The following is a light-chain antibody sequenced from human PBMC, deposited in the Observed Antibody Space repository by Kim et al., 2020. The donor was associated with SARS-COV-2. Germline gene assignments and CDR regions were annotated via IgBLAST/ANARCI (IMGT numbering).Light chain of an antibody. Sequence: SVAPGESASRTGRASQSVSGSVGWYKQKPGQAPRLLIYGASAGATGIPARFSGSGSGTEFTLTISSLQSEDFAVYYCQQYNNWPYTFGQGTKLEI. CDR1: QSVSGS. CDR2: GAS. J-gene: IGKJ2*01. CDR3: QQYNNWPYT. V-gene: IGKV3-15*01.